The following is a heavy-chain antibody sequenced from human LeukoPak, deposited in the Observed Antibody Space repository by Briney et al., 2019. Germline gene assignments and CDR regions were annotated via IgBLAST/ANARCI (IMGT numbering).Heavy chain of an antibody. D-gene: IGHD6-13*01. J-gene: IGHJ6*03. CDR1: GFTFSSYE. CDR3: ARTSSSSWYHYMDV. CDR2: ISSSGSTI. Sequence: PGGSLRLSCAASGFTFSSYEMNWVRQAPGKGLEWVSYISSSGSTIYYADSVKGRFTISRDNAKNSLYLQMNSLRAEDTAVYYCARTSSSSWYHYMDVWGKGTTVTISS. V-gene: IGHV3-48*03.